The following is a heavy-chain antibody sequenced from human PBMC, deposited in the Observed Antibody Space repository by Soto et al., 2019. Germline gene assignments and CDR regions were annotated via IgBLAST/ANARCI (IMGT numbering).Heavy chain of an antibody. J-gene: IGHJ4*02. V-gene: IGHV4-4*02. CDR2: IHHGGTT. CDR3: ARYFKAPNDAWAFDH. Sequence: QVQLQESGPGLVMPSGTLSLTCVVSGASISSSDWWDWVRQPPGKGLEWLGEIHHGGTTIYNPSLKDRVTISVDEAKNHFSLTLTSVTAADTAVYYCARYFKAPNDAWAFDHWGRGTLVTVSS. D-gene: IGHD3-16*01. CDR1: GASISSSDW.